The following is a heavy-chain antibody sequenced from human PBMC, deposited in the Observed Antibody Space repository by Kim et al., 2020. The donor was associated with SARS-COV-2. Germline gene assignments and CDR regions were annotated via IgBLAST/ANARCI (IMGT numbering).Heavy chain of an antibody. CDR2: ISASGSST. CDR3: ARVCGSTCYFPEY. Sequence: GGSLRLSCAASGFTFSSYDMSWVRQAPGKGLEWVSAISASGSSTYYADSVKGRFTISRDNSKNTLYLQMNILRAEDTAVYYCARVCGSTCYFPEYWGQGTLVTVSS. V-gene: IGHV3-23*01. J-gene: IGHJ4*02. D-gene: IGHD2-15*01. CDR1: GFTFSSYD.